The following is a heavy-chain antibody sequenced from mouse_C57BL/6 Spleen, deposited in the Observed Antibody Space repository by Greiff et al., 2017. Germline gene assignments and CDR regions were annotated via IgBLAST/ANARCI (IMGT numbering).Heavy chain of an antibody. CDR3: ARDDSNYFFAY. Sequence: DVKLVESGGGLVKPGGSLKLSCAASGFTFSSYAMSWVRQTPEKRLEWVATISDGGSYTYYPDNVKGRFTISRDNAKNNLYLQMSHLKSEDTAMYYCARDDSNYFFAYWGQGTLVTVSA. CDR1: GFTFSSYA. J-gene: IGHJ3*01. CDR2: ISDGGSYT. V-gene: IGHV5-4*01. D-gene: IGHD2-5*01.